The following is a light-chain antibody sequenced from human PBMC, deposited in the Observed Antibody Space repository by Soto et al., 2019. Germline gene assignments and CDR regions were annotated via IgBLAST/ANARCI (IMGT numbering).Light chain of an antibody. CDR2: AAS. J-gene: IGKJ2*01. V-gene: IGKV1-39*01. CDR1: QSINTY. CDR3: QQSYSTPYT. Sequence: DIQMSQSPSSLSASVGDRVTITCRASQSINTYLNWYQQKPGSAPKLLIYAASSLQSGVPSRFSGSRSGTDFTLTISSLQPEDFATYYCQQSYSTPYTFGQGTKLEIK.